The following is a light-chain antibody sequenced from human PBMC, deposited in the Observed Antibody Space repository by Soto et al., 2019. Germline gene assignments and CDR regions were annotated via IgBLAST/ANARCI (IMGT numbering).Light chain of an antibody. CDR2: DAS. CDR3: QQYETVPLT. CDR1: QDINNH. V-gene: IGKV1-33*01. J-gene: IGKJ4*01. Sequence: DVQMTQSPSSLSASVGDRVTITCQARQDINNHLNWYQQKSGEAPRLLIYDASKLETGVPSRFSGSGSGTDFTFTISSLLPEDIATYYCQQYETVPLTFGGGTKVE.